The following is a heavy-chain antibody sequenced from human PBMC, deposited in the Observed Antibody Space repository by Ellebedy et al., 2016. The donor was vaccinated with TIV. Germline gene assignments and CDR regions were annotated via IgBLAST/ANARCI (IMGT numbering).Heavy chain of an antibody. J-gene: IGHJ3*02. CDR3: ATSYDSSGYYDDDAFDI. V-gene: IGHV4-59*01. Sequence: MPSETLSLTCTVSGGSISTYYWSWIRQPPGKGLEWIGYIYYSGSTKYNPSIKSRVTMSVDTSKKQFSLNLSSVTAADTAVYYCATSYDSSGYYDDDAFDIWGQGTMVTVSS. CDR1: GGSISTYY. D-gene: IGHD3-22*01. CDR2: IYYSGST.